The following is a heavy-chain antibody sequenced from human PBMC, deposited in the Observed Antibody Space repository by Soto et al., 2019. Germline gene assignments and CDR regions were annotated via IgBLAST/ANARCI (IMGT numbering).Heavy chain of an antibody. D-gene: IGHD3-10*01. Sequence: EVQLLESGGGLVQPGGSLRLSCAASGFTFNNYAMTWVRQAPGKGLEWVSDISGGGDNTSYADSVKGRFTVSRDGSKNTLYLQMSSLRAEDTALYYCAKGRGGSGSLTPRVDFWGQGTLVTVSS. CDR2: ISGGGDNT. V-gene: IGHV3-23*01. J-gene: IGHJ4*02. CDR1: GFTFNNYA. CDR3: AKGRGGSGSLTPRVDF.